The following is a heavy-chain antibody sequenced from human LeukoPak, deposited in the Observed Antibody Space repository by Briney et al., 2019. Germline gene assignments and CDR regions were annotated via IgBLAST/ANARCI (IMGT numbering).Heavy chain of an antibody. CDR1: GYTFTSHD. D-gene: IGHD6-13*01. Sequence: ASVKVSCKASGYTFTSHDINWVRQATGQGLEWMGWVNPNSGNSASAQKFQGRVTMTRSTSINTVYMELSSLTPEDTAVYYCARRRGAGDTSRNWFDPWGQGTLVIVSP. V-gene: IGHV1-8*01. J-gene: IGHJ5*02. CDR3: ARRRGAGDTSRNWFDP. CDR2: VNPNSGNS.